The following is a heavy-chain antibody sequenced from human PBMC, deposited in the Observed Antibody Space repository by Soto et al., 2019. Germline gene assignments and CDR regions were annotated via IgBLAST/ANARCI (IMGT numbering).Heavy chain of an antibody. D-gene: IGHD3-10*01. J-gene: IGHJ3*02. V-gene: IGHV3-21*01. CDR2: ISSSSSFI. CDR3: AKDISGSLEQSGAFDI. CDR1: GFTFSSYS. Sequence: GGSMRLSCAASGFTFSSYSMNWVRQAPGKGLEWVSSISSSSSFIYYADSVKGRFTISRDNAKNSLYLQMNSLRAEDTAVYYCAKDISGSLEQSGAFDIWGQGTLVSLSS.